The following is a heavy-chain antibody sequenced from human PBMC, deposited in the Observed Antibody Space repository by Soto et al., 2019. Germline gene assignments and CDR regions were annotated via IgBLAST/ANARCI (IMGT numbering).Heavy chain of an antibody. J-gene: IGHJ4*02. CDR3: ARLGSSGWYQGSYFDY. CDR1: GGSITRNNHY. D-gene: IGHD6-19*01. Sequence: QLQLQESGPGLVKPSETLSLTCTVSGGSITRNNHYWGWIRQSPGKGLEWIGRILYSGSINYDPSLKSRVTISVEPSKNQFAQKMSSVNAADTAVYYCARLGSSGWYQGSYFDYWGQGTLVTVTS. CDR2: ILYSGSI. V-gene: IGHV4-39*01.